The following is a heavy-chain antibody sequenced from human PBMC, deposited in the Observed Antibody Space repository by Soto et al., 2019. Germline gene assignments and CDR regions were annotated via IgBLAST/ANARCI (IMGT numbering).Heavy chain of an antibody. D-gene: IGHD1-26*01. V-gene: IGHV1-3*01. Sequence: QVQLVQSGAEVKKPGASVKLSCKASGYTFTNYTIHWVRQAPGQRLEWMGWINAGTGHTRFSEKLQGRVSLTRDTSASTAYLDLTSLRFEDTGVYYCARRSYSRCWDDVDYWGQGTLVTVSS. CDR1: GYTFTNYT. J-gene: IGHJ4*02. CDR3: ARRSYSRCWDDVDY. CDR2: INAGTGHT.